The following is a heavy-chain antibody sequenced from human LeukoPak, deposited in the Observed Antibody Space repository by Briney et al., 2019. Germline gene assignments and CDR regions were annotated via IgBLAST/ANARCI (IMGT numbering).Heavy chain of an antibody. Sequence: REASVKVSCKASRYTFTGYYMHWVRQAPGQGLEWMGWINPNSGGTNYAQKFQGRVTMTRDTSISTAYMELSRLRSDDTAVYYCARGHVIVVVPAAIIGEYNWFDPWGQGTLVTVSS. CDR3: ARGHVIVVVPAAIIGEYNWFDP. V-gene: IGHV1-2*02. J-gene: IGHJ5*02. CDR2: INPNSGGT. CDR1: RYTFTGYY. D-gene: IGHD2-2*01.